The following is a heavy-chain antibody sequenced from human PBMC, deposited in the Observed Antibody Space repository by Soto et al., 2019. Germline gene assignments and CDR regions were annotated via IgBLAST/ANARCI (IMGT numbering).Heavy chain of an antibody. Sequence: ASVKVSCKASGYTFTSYYMHWVRQAPRKGLEWMGAFDAEDGETIYAQKFQGRVTMTEDTSTDTAYMELSSLRSEDTAVYYCATSITISGGGFDPWGQGTLVTVPQ. D-gene: IGHD3-10*02. CDR2: FDAEDGET. V-gene: IGHV1-24*01. J-gene: IGHJ5*02. CDR3: ATSITISGGGFDP. CDR1: GYTFTSYY.